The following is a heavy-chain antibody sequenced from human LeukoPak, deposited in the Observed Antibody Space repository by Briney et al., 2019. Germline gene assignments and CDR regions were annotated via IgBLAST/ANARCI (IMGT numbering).Heavy chain of an antibody. V-gene: IGHV3-23*01. CDR1: GFTFSSYA. J-gene: IGHJ5*02. D-gene: IGHD6-13*01. CDR3: VGDSSSWYGNNWFDP. CDR2: ISGSGGST. Sequence: GGSLRLSCAASGFTFSSYAMSWVRQAPGKGLEWVSAISGSGGSTYYADSVKGRFTISRGNSKNTLYLQMNSLRAEDTAVYYCVGDSSSWYGNNWFDPWGQGTLVTVSS.